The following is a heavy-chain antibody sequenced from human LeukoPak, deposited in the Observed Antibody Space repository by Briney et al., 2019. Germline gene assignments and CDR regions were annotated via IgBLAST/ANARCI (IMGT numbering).Heavy chain of an antibody. CDR1: GGSISSYY. Sequence: PSETLSLTCTVSGGSISSYYWSWIRQPPGKGLEWIGEINHSGSTNYNPSLKSRVTISVDTSKNQFSLKLSSVTAADTAVYYCAREIGLASSGYDYWGQGTLVTVSS. CDR3: AREIGLASSGYDY. V-gene: IGHV4-34*01. J-gene: IGHJ4*02. D-gene: IGHD6-19*01. CDR2: INHSGST.